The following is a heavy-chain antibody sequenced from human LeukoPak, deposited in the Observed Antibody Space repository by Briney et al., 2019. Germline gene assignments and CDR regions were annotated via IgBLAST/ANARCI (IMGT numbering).Heavy chain of an antibody. CDR3: ASDPGIPAAGTVGYFDC. Sequence: PGGPLRLSCAASGFTFSGYWMSWVRQVPGKGLEWVANIKEDGSEVFYVDSVRGRFTISRDNADNSLYLQISSLRADDSAVYYCASDPGIPAAGTVGYFDCWGQGTLVTVSS. D-gene: IGHD6-13*01. V-gene: IGHV3-7*01. CDR1: GFTFSGYW. J-gene: IGHJ4*02. CDR2: IKEDGSEV.